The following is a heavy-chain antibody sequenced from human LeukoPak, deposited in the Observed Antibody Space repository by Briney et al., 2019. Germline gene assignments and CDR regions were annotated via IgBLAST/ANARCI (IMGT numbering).Heavy chain of an antibody. CDR1: GYTFTSYD. J-gene: IGHJ6*03. CDR2: MNPSSGNT. V-gene: IGHV1-8*03. Sequence: ASVKVSCKASGYTFTSYDINWVRQATGQGLEWMGWMNPSSGNTGYAQKFQGRVTITRNTSISTAYMELSSLRSEDTAVYYCARGPTIFGVVYYYYYYMDVWGKGTTVTVSS. CDR3: ARGPTIFGVVYYYYYYMDV. D-gene: IGHD3-3*01.